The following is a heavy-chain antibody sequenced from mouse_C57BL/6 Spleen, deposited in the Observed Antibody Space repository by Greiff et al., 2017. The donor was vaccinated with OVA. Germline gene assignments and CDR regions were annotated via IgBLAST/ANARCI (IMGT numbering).Heavy chain of an antibody. CDR2: INPNNGGT. CDR1: GYTFTDYN. D-gene: IGHD2-2*01. Sequence: VQLQQSGPELVKPGASVKMSCKASGYTFTDYNMHWVKQSHGKSLEWIGYINPNNGGTSYNQKFKGKAKLTVNTSSSKAYMELRILTSDDSAVYYCASGAFYCGNDDYFDYWGQGTTLTVSS. V-gene: IGHV1-22*01. CDR3: ASGAFYCGNDDYFDY. J-gene: IGHJ2*01.